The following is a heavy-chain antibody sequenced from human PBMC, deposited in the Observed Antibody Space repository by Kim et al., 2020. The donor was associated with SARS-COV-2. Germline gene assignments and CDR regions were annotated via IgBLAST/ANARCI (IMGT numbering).Heavy chain of an antibody. V-gene: IGHV3-64D*06. CDR3: VKDIVVVPAAPIFDY. CDR1: GFTFSSYA. Sequence: GGSLRLSCSASGFTFSSYAMHWVRQAPGKGLEYVSAISSNGGSTYYADSVKGRFTISRDNSKNTLYLQMSSLRAEDTAVYYCVKDIVVVPAAPIFDYWGQGTLGTVSS. CDR2: ISSNGGST. D-gene: IGHD2-2*01. J-gene: IGHJ4*02.